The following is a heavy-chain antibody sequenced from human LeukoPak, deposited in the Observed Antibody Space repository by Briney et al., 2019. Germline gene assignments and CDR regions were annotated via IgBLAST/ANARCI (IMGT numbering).Heavy chain of an antibody. J-gene: IGHJ4*02. CDR1: GYTFPGHH. CDR3: ARDGYGGNSFDY. V-gene: IGHV1-2*02. Sequence: ASVKVSCKASGYTFPGHHIHWVRQAPGQGLEWMGWINPKNGGTNYARKFQGGVTMTRDTSINTAFMELSRLNSDDTAVYFCARDGYGGNSFDYWGQGTLVTVSS. CDR2: INPKNGGT. D-gene: IGHD4-23*01.